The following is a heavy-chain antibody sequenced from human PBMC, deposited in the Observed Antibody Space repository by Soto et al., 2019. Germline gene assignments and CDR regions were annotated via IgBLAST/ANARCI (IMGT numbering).Heavy chain of an antibody. D-gene: IGHD3-22*01. V-gene: IGHV1-69*13. CDR1: GGTFSSYA. J-gene: IGHJ3*02. Sequence: SVKVSCKASGGTFSSYAISWVRQAPGQWLEWMGVIIPIFGTANYAQKFQGRVTITADESTSTAYMELSSLRSEDTAVYSCARAGFGYYDSSGYYYVHDAFDIWGQGTMVTVSS. CDR2: IIPIFGTA. CDR3: ARAGFGYYDSSGYYYVHDAFDI.